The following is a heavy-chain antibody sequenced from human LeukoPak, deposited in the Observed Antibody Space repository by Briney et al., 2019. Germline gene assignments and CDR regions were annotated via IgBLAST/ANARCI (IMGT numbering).Heavy chain of an antibody. CDR2: ISSIGSTI. Sequence: GGSLRLSCAASGFTFRSYEMNWVRQAPGKGLEWVSYISSIGSTIYYADSVKGRFTISRDNANNSLYLQMNRLRAEDTAVYYCAREPSGWDYFDYWGQGTLVTVSS. D-gene: IGHD6-19*01. V-gene: IGHV3-48*03. CDR3: AREPSGWDYFDY. CDR1: GFTFRSYE. J-gene: IGHJ4*02.